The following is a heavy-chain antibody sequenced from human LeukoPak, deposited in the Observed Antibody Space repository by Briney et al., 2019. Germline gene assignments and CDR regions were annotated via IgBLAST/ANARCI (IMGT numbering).Heavy chain of an antibody. V-gene: IGHV3-23*01. D-gene: IGHD1-26*01. CDR2: ISNNYDAT. CDR1: GFTFRNYA. J-gene: IGHJ4*02. Sequence: GGSLRLSCTVSGFTFRNYAMSWVRQTPGKGLEWVSGISNNYDATYYADSVRGRFIISRDNSKNTVSLQMNSLRPEDTAVYYCAKFRGKGLSESLDVWGQGTLVTVPS. CDR3: AKFRGKGLSESLDV.